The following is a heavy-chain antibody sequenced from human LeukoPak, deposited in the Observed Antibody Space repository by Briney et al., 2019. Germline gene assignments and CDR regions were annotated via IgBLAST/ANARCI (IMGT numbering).Heavy chain of an antibody. CDR1: GFTFSSYG. Sequence: PGGSLRLSCAASGFTFSSYGMHWVHQAPGKGLEWVAFIRYDGSNKYYADSVKGRFTISRDNSKNTLYLQMNSLRAEDTAVYYCAKVGVGFSGYEHFDYWGQGTLVTVSS. CDR2: IRYDGSNK. CDR3: AKVGVGFSGYEHFDY. J-gene: IGHJ4*02. V-gene: IGHV3-30*02. D-gene: IGHD5-12*01.